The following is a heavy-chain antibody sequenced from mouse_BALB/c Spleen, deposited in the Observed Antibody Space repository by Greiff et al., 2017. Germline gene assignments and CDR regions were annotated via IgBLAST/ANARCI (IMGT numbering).Heavy chain of an antibody. CDR3: ARVPLTTVFDY. J-gene: IGHJ2*01. CDR2: INSNGGST. V-gene: IGHV5-6-3*01. Sequence: EVQGVESGGGLVQPGGSLKLSCAASGFTFSSYGMSWVRQTPDKRLELVATINSNGGSTYYPDSVKGRFTISRDNAKNTLYLQMSSLKSEDTAMYYCARVPLTTVFDYWGQGTTLTVSS. D-gene: IGHD1-1*01. CDR1: GFTFSSYG.